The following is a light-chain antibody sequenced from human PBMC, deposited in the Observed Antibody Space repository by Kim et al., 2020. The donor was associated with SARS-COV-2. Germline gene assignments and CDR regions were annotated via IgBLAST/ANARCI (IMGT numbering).Light chain of an antibody. CDR2: QDN. CDR1: GLAVRY. Sequence: PDHQDSMTCYGYGLAVRYVCRYQQKPGQSPVLVIDQDNKWPSGIPGRVSGSNSGNTATLTISGTKALDEAVYYCQAWDRRTATWVFGGGTQLTVL. J-gene: IGLJ3*02. V-gene: IGLV3-1*01. CDR3: QAWDRRTATWV.